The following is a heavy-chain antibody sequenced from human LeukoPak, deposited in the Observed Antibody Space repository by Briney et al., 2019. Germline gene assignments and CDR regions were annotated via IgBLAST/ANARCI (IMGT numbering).Heavy chain of an antibody. CDR2: ISGSGGST. J-gene: IGHJ4*02. Sequence: PGGSLRLSCAASGFTFSSYSMYWVRQAPGKGLEWVSAISGSGGSTYYADSVKGRFTISRDSAKNSLYLQMNSLRAEDTAVYYCARVAIVAVIPHYWGQGTLVTVSS. CDR3: ARVAIVAVIPHY. V-gene: IGHV3-21*01. D-gene: IGHD3-16*02. CDR1: GFTFSSYS.